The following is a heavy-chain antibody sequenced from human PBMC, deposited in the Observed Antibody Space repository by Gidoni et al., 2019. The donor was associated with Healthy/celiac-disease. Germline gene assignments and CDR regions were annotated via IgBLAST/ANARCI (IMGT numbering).Heavy chain of an antibody. J-gene: IGHJ4*02. Sequence: EVRLLESGGGLVQPGGSLRLSCAASGFTFSSYAMGWVRQAPGKGLEWVSAISGSGGSTYYADAVKGRFTISRDNSKNTLYLQRNSLRAEETAVYYCAKGAGYSSSWYGYWGQGTLVTVSS. CDR1: GFTFSSYA. D-gene: IGHD6-13*01. CDR2: ISGSGGST. V-gene: IGHV3-23*01. CDR3: AKGAGYSSSWYGY.